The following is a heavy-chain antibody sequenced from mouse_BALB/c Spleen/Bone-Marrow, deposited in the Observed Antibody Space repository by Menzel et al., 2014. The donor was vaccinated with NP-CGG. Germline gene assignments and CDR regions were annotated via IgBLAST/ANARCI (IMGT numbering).Heavy chain of an antibody. CDR2: INPSNGGT. CDR3: ARSDGYYVPHWYFDV. CDR1: GYSFTSYY. Sequence: ESGAELVKPGASVKLSCKASGYSFTSYYMYWVKQRPGQGLEWIGEINPSNGGTNFNEKFKSKATLTVDKSSSTAYMQLSNLTTEDSAVYYCARSDGYYVPHWYFDVWGAGTTVTVSS. V-gene: IGHV1S81*02. D-gene: IGHD2-3*01. J-gene: IGHJ1*01.